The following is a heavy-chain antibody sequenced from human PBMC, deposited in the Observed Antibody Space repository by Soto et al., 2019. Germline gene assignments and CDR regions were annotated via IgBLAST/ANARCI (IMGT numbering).Heavy chain of an antibody. Sequence: PSETLCLTCAVYGGSFSGHSWTWFRQSPGKGLEWIGDINHSGRVNYSPSLKSRVTISLDMSKNQFSLTLSAVTAADTAMYYCSTRAYDTNGYYRFDPWGQGILVTAPQ. J-gene: IGHJ5*01. CDR3: STRAYDTNGYYRFDP. V-gene: IGHV4-34*01. CDR1: GGSFSGHS. CDR2: INHSGRV. D-gene: IGHD3-22*01.